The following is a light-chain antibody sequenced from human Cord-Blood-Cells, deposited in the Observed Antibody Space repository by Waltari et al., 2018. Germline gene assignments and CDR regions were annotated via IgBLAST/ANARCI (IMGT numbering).Light chain of an antibody. J-gene: IGKJ2*01. Sequence: DIQMNQSPSSLSASVGDRVTITCRASQSISSYLNWYQQKPVKAPKLLIYAASSLQSGVQSRFSGSGSGTDFTLTISSLQPEDFATYYCQQSYSTPYTFGQGTKLEIK. CDR3: QQSYSTPYT. CDR1: QSISSY. V-gene: IGKV1-39*01. CDR2: AAS.